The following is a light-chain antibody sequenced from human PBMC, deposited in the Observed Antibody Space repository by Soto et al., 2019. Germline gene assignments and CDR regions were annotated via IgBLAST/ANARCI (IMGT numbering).Light chain of an antibody. CDR1: QDISNH. CDR2: DAS. CDR3: QQYGHKII. J-gene: IGKJ4*01. V-gene: IGKV1-33*01. Sequence: DIQMTQSPSSLSASVGDRVTITCQASQDISNHLHWYQQKPGKAPELLIYDASNLETGVPSRFSGSGSWADFTFTISSLQPVDISTYYSQQYGHKIICGGGNKVE.